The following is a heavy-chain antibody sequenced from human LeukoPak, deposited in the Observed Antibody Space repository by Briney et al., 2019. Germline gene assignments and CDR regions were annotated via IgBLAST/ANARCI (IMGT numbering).Heavy chain of an antibody. CDR2: IIPIFGTA. Sequence: SVEVSCKASGGTFSSYAISWVRQAPGQGLEWMGGIIPIFGTANYAQKFQGRVTITADESTSTAYMELSSLRSEDTAVYYCAGTGTKTYYYDSSGYYYDWGQGTLVTVSS. CDR3: AGTGTKTYYYDSSGYYYD. J-gene: IGHJ4*02. CDR1: GGTFSSYA. V-gene: IGHV1-69*01. D-gene: IGHD3-22*01.